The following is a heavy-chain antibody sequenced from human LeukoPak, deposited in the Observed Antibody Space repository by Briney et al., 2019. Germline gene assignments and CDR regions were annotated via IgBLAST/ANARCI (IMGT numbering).Heavy chain of an antibody. Sequence: PSETLSLTCTVSGGSIGSNSYYWGWVRQPPGKGLEWIGYIHYSGSTNYNPSLKSRVTISVDTSKNQFSLKLNSVTAADTAVYYCAGSHHYSGHWFDPWGQGTLVSVSS. CDR1: GGSIGSNSYY. CDR2: IHYSGST. J-gene: IGHJ5*02. D-gene: IGHD1-26*01. CDR3: AGSHHYSGHWFDP. V-gene: IGHV4-61*05.